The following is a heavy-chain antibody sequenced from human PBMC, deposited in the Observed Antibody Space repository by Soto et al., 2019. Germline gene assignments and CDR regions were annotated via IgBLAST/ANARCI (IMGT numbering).Heavy chain of an antibody. V-gene: IGHV4-30-2*01. D-gene: IGHD5-12*01. CDR3: AAGGGLPRYS. CDR1: GGSISSGDYY. Sequence: SETLSLTGTVSGGSISSGDYYWSWIRQPPGKGLEWIGYIYHSGSTYYNPSLKSRVTISVDRSKNQFSLKLSSVTAADTAVYYCAAGGGLPRYSCGHGTLVPLSS. CDR2: IYHSGST. J-gene: IGHJ5*01.